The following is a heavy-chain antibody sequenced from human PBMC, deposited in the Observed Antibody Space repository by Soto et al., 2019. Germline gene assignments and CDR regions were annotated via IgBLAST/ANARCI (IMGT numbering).Heavy chain of an antibody. CDR2: IVVGSGNT. D-gene: IGHD1-26*01. Sequence: QMQLVQSGPEVKKPGTSVKVSCKASTFTFTSSAVQWVRQARGQRLEWIGWIVVGSGNTKYAQNFQGRVTITRDMSSGTDYLDLSSLTSEDTAVYYCATHREGATYYFDYWGQGTLLTVSS. CDR1: TFTFTSSA. CDR3: ATHREGATYYFDY. V-gene: IGHV1-58*01. J-gene: IGHJ4*02.